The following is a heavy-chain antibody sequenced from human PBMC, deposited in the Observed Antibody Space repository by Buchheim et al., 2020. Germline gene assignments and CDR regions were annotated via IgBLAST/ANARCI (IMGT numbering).Heavy chain of an antibody. CDR3: ARSPKRTGWFDP. CDR2: IYYSGST. Sequence: QVQLQESGPGLVKPSETLSLTCTVSGVSISSYYWSWIRQPPGKGLEWIGYIYYSGSTNYNPSLKSRVTISVDTYTNQFSLKLSSVTAADTAVYYCARSPKRTGWFDPWGQGTL. V-gene: IGHV4-59*01. CDR1: GVSISSYY. J-gene: IGHJ5*02.